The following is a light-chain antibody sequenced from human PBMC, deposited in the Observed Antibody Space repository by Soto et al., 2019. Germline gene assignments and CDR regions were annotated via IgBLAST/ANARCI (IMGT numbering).Light chain of an antibody. CDR2: GAS. J-gene: IGKJ1*01. CDR1: QSVSSN. Sequence: EIVMTQSPATLSVSPGERATLSCRASQSVSSNLAWYQQKPGQAPRLLIYGASTRATGFPARFSGSGSGTEFTLTISSLQSEHFAVYYCQQYNNWPTWMFGQGTKVEIK. V-gene: IGKV3-15*01. CDR3: QQYNNWPTWM.